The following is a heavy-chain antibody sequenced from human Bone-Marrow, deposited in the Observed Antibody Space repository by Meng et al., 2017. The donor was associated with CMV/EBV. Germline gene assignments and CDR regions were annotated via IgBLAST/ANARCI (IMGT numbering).Heavy chain of an antibody. CDR3: AREPGGGGNPGAFDI. J-gene: IGHJ3*02. V-gene: IGHV1-45*02. D-gene: IGHD4-23*01. Sequence: SVKVSCKASGYTFTYRYLHWVRQAPGQALEWMGWITPFNGNTNYAQKFQDRVTITRDRSMSTVYMELSSLRSEDTAVYYCAREPGGGGNPGAFDIWGQGTMVTVSS. CDR2: ITPFNGNT. CDR1: GYTFTYRY.